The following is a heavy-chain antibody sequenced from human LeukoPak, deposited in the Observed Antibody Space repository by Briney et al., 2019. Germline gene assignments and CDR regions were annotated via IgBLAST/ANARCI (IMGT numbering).Heavy chain of an antibody. D-gene: IGHD3-10*01. CDR2: VHTGGSP. V-gene: IGHV4-4*07. CDR1: GGSTSRHY. Sequence: SETLSLTCDVSGGSTSRHYWSWIRLPAGKGLEWIGRVHTGGSPDYSPSLKSRVTMSVDTSKNQVSLRLSPMTAAAPAVYFCARLSYNAGSFISGGWFYPWGQGIRVTVSS. CDR3: ARLSYNAGSFISGGWFYP. J-gene: IGHJ5*02.